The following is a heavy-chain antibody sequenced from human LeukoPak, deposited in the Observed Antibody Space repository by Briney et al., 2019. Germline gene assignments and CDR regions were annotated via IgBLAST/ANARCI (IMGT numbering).Heavy chain of an antibody. CDR2: ISYDGSNK. J-gene: IGHJ4*02. D-gene: IGHD6-19*01. CDR1: GFTFSSYG. CDR3: AKDWQWLPRGIFDY. Sequence: PGGSLRLSCAASGFTFSSYGMHWVRQSPGKGLEWVAVISYDGSNKYYADSVRGRFTISRDNSKNTLYLQMNSLRAEDTAVYYCAKDWQWLPRGIFDYWGQGTLVTVSS. V-gene: IGHV3-30*18.